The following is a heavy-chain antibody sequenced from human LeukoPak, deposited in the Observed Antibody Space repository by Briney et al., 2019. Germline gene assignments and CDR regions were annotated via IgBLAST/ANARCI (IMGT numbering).Heavy chain of an antibody. CDR2: ISNSSSYI. Sequence: GGSLRLSCAASGFTFSSYSMNWVRQAPGKGLEWVSSISNSSSYIYYADSVKGRFTISRDNAKNSLYLQMNSLRAEDTAVYYCAREQQKVRGASWFDPWGQGTLVTVSS. D-gene: IGHD3-10*01. V-gene: IGHV3-21*01. CDR1: GFTFSSYS. J-gene: IGHJ5*02. CDR3: AREQQKVRGASWFDP.